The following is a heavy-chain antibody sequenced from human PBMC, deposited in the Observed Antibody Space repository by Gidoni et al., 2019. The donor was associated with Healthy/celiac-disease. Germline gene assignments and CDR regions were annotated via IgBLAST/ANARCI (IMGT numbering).Heavy chain of an antibody. CDR1: GGSFSGYY. V-gene: IGHV4-34*01. CDR2: INHSGST. J-gene: IGHJ2*01. CDR3: AREAKRVWYFDL. Sequence: QVQLQQWGAGLLKPSETLSLTCAVYGGSFSGYYWSWIRQPQGKGMEWIGAINHSGSTNYNPSLKSRVTISVDTSKNQFSLKLHSVTSSDTAVYYCAREAKRVWYFDLWGRGTLVTVSS.